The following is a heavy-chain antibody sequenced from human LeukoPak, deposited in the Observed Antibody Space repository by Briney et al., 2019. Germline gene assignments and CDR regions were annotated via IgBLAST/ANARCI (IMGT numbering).Heavy chain of an antibody. Sequence: PGASVKVSCKASGGTFTNYAFTWVRQAPGQGLEWMGGIIPVFGTTNYAQKFQGRVTITADESTTTAYMELRTLRSEDTAVYYCARGVRNSGSYYVDYWGQGTPVTVSS. J-gene: IGHJ4*02. CDR3: ARGVRNSGSYYVDY. CDR1: GGTFTNYA. D-gene: IGHD1-26*01. V-gene: IGHV1-69*13. CDR2: IIPVFGTT.